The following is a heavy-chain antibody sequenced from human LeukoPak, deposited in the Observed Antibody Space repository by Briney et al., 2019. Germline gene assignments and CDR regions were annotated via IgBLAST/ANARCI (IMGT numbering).Heavy chain of an antibody. CDR1: GGSISSYY. D-gene: IGHD6-6*01. Sequence: SETLSLTCTVSGGSISSYYWSWIRQPPGKGLEWIGYIYYSGSTNYNPSLKSRVTISVDTSKNQFSLKLSSVTAADTAVYYCARDVEQLVFDYWGQGTPVTVSS. CDR3: ARDVEQLVFDY. J-gene: IGHJ4*02. V-gene: IGHV4-59*01. CDR2: IYYSGST.